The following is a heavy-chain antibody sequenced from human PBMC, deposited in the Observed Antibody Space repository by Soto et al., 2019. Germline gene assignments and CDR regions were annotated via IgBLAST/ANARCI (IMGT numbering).Heavy chain of an antibody. V-gene: IGHV4-59*08. D-gene: IGHD3-10*01. Sequence: SETLSLTCTVSGGSFTNYYWSWIRQPPGRGLEWIGYIYNTGSTNYNPSLTSRVTISVDTSKNQFSLKLSSVTAADTAVYYCEISNYYCSGNYHYFLRCRGQGTRDTVSS. CDR3: EISNYYCSGNYHYFLRC. CDR2: IYNTGST. J-gene: IGHJ4*02. CDR1: GGSFTNYY.